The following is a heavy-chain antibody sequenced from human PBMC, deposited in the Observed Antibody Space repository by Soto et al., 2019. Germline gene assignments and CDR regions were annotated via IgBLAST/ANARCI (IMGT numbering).Heavy chain of an antibody. CDR3: ARTPAPSYYGSGSHDY. Sequence: PSETLSLTCTVSGGSISSYYWSWIRQPPGKGLEWIGYIYYSGSTNYNPSLKSRVTVSVDTSKNQFSLKLSSVTAADTAVYYCARTPAPSYYGSGSHDYWGQGTLVTVSS. D-gene: IGHD3-10*01. CDR2: IYYSGST. CDR1: GGSISSYY. V-gene: IGHV4-59*01. J-gene: IGHJ4*02.